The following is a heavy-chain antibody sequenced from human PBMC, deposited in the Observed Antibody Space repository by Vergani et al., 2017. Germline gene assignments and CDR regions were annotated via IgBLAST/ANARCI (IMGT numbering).Heavy chain of an antibody. J-gene: IGHJ4*02. D-gene: IGHD1-1*01. Sequence: EVALVQSVPALRQPGESLKISCKGSEYSFGNYWIGWVRQMPGKGLEWMGIIYPADSDTRYSPSFQGQVTISADKSISTAFLQWDSLKASDTALYYCARQTTYTDSWGQGTLVTVSS. CDR1: EYSFGNYW. CDR2: IYPADSDT. V-gene: IGHV5-51*01. CDR3: ARQTTYTDS.